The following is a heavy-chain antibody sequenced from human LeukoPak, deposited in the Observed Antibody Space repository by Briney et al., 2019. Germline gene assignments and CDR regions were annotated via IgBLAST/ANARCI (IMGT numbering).Heavy chain of an antibody. CDR3: ARESESYDSSGSTFNY. D-gene: IGHD3-22*01. CDR1: GFTFSSYG. V-gene: IGHV3-30*02. J-gene: IGHJ4*02. Sequence: GGSLRLSCAVSGFTFSSYGMHWVHQAPGKGLEWVAFIRYDGSNKFYADSVKGRFTISRDNSKNTLFLQMNSLRAEDTAVYYCARESESYDSSGSTFNYWGQGTLVTVSS. CDR2: IRYDGSNK.